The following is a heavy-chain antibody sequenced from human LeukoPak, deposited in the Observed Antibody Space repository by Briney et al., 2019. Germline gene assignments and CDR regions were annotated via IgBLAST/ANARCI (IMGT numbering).Heavy chain of an antibody. CDR3: PKGERSYVSGSFYGGVFNI. J-gene: IGHJ3*02. D-gene: IGHD3-10*01. Sequence: GASVKVSCKASGYTFTSYDINWVRQATGQGLEWMGWMNPNSGNTGYAKKFQGRVTMTRNTSISTAYTELSRLRSADKAVYYCPKGERSYVSGSFYGGVFNIGGQGTMVTVSA. CDR2: MNPNSGNT. CDR1: GYTFTSYD. V-gene: IGHV1-8*01.